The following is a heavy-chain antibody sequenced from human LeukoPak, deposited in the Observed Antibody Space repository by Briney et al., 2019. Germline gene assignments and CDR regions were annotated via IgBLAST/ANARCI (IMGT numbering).Heavy chain of an antibody. CDR3: ARDRSSSSSAPHDY. D-gene: IGHD6-6*01. V-gene: IGHV3-66*01. CDR1: GFTVSRNY. CDR2: IFSGGST. J-gene: IGHJ4*02. Sequence: GGSLRLSCAASGFTVSRNYMSWVRQAPGKGLEWVSTIFSGGSTYYADSVKGRFTISRDNSKNTLYLQMNSLRAEDTAVYYCARDRSSSSSAPHDYWGQGTLVTVSS.